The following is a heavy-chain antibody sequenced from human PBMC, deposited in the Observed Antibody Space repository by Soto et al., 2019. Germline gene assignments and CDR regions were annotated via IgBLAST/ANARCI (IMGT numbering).Heavy chain of an antibody. D-gene: IGHD2-21*02. J-gene: IGHJ4*02. CDR1: GYTFTSYA. CDR3: ARSIVVVTALDY. Sequence: QVQLVQSGAEEKKPGASVKVSCKASGYTFTSYAMHWVRQAPGQRLEWMGWINAGNGNTKYSQKFQGRVTITRDTSASTAYQELRRLRSENTAVYFCARSIVVVTALDYWGQGTLVTVSS. V-gene: IGHV1-3*05. CDR2: INAGNGNT.